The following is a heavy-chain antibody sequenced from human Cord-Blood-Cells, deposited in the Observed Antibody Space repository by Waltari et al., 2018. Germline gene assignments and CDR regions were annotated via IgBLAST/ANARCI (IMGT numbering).Heavy chain of an antibody. CDR2: IYHSGSS. D-gene: IGHD6-13*01. CDR1: GYSISSGYY. Sequence: QVQLQESGPGLVKPSETLSLTCAVSGYSISSGYYWGWIRQPPGKGLEWIGSIYHSGSSYSNPSLKRRVTISVDTSKNQLSLKRSSVTATDTAVYYCARDGVYSSSWTPFDYWGQGTLVTVSS. J-gene: IGHJ4*02. V-gene: IGHV4-38-2*02. CDR3: ARDGVYSSSWTPFDY.